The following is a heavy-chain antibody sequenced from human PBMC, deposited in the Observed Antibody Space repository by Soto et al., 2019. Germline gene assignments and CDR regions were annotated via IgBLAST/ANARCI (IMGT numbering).Heavy chain of an antibody. CDR3: AKGMEWLSPYFMDV. V-gene: IGHV3-23*01. D-gene: IGHD3-3*01. CDR2: ISNSGGRT. J-gene: IGHJ6*02. CDR1: GFTFRSYA. Sequence: PGGSLRLSCAAPGFTFRSYAMSWVRQAPGKGLEWVSAISNSGGRTYYADSVKGRLTISRDNSKNTLYLQVSSLRAEDTAVYYCAKGMEWLSPYFMDVWGQGTTVTVSS.